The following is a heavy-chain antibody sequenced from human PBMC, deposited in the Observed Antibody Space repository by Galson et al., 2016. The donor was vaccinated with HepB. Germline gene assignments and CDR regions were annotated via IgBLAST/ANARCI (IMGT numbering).Heavy chain of an antibody. Sequence: QSGAEVKKPGESLRISCYLSGATVTNSWISWVRQVPGKGLEWMGRVDATNSYTFYSPSFQGHVTISADKSINTAYLQWSSLKPSDTAIYFCAETVLTAVGDRFDPWGQGTLVTVSS. J-gene: IGHJ5*02. V-gene: IGHV5-10-1*01. CDR3: AETVLTAVGDRFDP. CDR2: VDATNSYT. D-gene: IGHD7-27*01. CDR1: GATVTNSW.